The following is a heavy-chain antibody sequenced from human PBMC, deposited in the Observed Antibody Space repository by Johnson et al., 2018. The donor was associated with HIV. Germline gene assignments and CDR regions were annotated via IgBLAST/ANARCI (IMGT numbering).Heavy chain of an antibody. V-gene: IGHV3-33*03. J-gene: IGHJ3*02. CDR2: TWFDGSNK. Sequence: QVQLVESGGGVVQPGRSLRLSCAASGFSFSDSAMHWVRQAPGKGLEWVAGTWFDGSNKYYADSVKGRFTISRDNAKNSLYLQMNSLRAEDTALYYCAKDIDLWATVTTLVLAFDIWGQGTMVTVSS. D-gene: IGHD4-17*01. CDR3: AKDIDLWATVTTLVLAFDI. CDR1: GFSFSDSA.